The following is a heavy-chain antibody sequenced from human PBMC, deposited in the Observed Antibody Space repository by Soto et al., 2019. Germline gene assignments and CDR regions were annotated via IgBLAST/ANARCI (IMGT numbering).Heavy chain of an antibody. D-gene: IGHD6-13*01. CDR1: GFTFSSYG. J-gene: IGHJ4*02. V-gene: IGHV3-30*18. CDR2: ISYDGSNK. CDR3: AKVKYSSSWENFDY. Sequence: GGSLRLSCAASGFTFSSYGMHWVRQAPGKGLEWVAVISYDGSNKYYADSVKGRFTISRDNSKNTLYLQMNSLRAEDTAVYYCAKVKYSSSWENFDYWGQGTLVTVSS.